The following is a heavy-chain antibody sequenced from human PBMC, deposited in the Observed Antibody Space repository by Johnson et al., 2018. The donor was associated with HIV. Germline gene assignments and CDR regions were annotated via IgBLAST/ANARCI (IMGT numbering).Heavy chain of an antibody. CDR1: GFTFTTYS. CDR3: ARDAARLESDAMDV. D-gene: IGHD5-24*01. V-gene: IGHV3-69-1*01. J-gene: IGHJ3*01. CDR2: ISGSTI. Sequence: EVQLVESGGGLVQPGGSLRLSCTASGFTFTTYSMSWVRQAPGKGLEWVSAISGSTIYYADSVKGRFTISRDNAKNSLYLQMTSLRAEDTAVYYCARDAARLESDAMDVWSQGTMVSVSS.